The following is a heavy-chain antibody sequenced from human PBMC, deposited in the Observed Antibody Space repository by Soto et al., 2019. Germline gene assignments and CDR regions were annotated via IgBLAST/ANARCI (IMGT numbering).Heavy chain of an antibody. D-gene: IGHD1-7*01. CDR1: GFTFSDYG. J-gene: IGHJ4*02. Sequence: GGSLRLSCVASGFTFSDYGIHWVRQAPDKGLEWVAVVWFDGSIQYYGDSVKGRFTISRDNSNNTVDLQMNNLRAEDTAVYYCARVDFGGNSYYFDYWGQGTPVTVSS. V-gene: IGHV3-33*01. CDR2: VWFDGSIQ. CDR3: ARVDFGGNSYYFDY.